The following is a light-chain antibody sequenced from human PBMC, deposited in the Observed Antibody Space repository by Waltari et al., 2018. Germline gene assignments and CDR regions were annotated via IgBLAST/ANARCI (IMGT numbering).Light chain of an antibody. J-gene: IGKJ4*01. CDR2: TAS. Sequence: DIQMTQSPSSLSVSVGDRVTITCRASQGISNYLPWFQQKPGKAPKSLIYTASNLQSGVPSTFSGRGSGTECTLTITSPQPDDFATYYCQQYNSYSALTFGGGTRVEIK. V-gene: IGKV1-16*01. CDR1: QGISNY. CDR3: QQYNSYSALT.